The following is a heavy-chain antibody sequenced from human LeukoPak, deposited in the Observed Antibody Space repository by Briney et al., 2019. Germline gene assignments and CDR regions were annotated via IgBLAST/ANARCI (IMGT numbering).Heavy chain of an antibody. J-gene: IGHJ6*02. Sequence: TSETLSLTCAVYGGSFSGYYWSWIRQPPGKGLEWIGEINHSGSTNYNPSLKSRVTISVDTSKNQFSLKLSSVTAADTAVYYCARGGYCTNGVCRPYYYYGMDVWGQGTTVTVSS. CDR3: ARGGYCTNGVCRPYYYYGMDV. CDR2: INHSGST. CDR1: GGSFSGYY. D-gene: IGHD2-8*01. V-gene: IGHV4-34*01.